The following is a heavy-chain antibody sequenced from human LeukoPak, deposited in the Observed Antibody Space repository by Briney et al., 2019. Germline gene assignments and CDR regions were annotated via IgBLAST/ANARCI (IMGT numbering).Heavy chain of an antibody. D-gene: IGHD1-26*01. CDR1: GYTFTSYD. CDR2: VNPNSGNT. Sequence: EASVKVSCKASGYTFTSYDINWVRQATGQGLEWMGWVNPNSGNTGYGKTFQGRVTMTTNTSISTAYMELSSLRSEDTAVYYCARGRFRWELEIRDFDFWGQGTLVTVSS. J-gene: IGHJ4*02. V-gene: IGHV1-8*01. CDR3: ARGRFRWELEIRDFDF.